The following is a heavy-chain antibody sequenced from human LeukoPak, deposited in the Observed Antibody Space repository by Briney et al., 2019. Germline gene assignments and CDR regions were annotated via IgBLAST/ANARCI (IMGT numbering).Heavy chain of an antibody. D-gene: IGHD3-22*01. Sequence: GGSLRLSCAASGFTFSSYAMSWVRQAPGKGLEWVSYISSSSSTIYYADSVKGRFTISRDNAKNSLYLQMNSLRAEDTAVYYCARGAYYYEDWGQGTLVTVSS. CDR3: ARGAYYYED. J-gene: IGHJ4*02. V-gene: IGHV3-48*01. CDR2: ISSSSSTI. CDR1: GFTFSSYA.